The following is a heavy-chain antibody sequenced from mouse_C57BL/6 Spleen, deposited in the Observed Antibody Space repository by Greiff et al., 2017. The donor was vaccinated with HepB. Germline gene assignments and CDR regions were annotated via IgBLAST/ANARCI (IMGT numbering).Heavy chain of an antibody. V-gene: IGHV1-66*01. D-gene: IGHD2-4*01. CDR3: ASLYDYDDAMDY. J-gene: IGHJ4*01. Sequence: VQLKESGPELVKPGASVKISCKASGYSFTSYYIHWVKQRPGQGLEWIGWIYPGSGNTKYNEKFKGKATLTADTSSSTAYMQLSSLTSEDSAVYYCASLYDYDDAMDYWGQGTSVTVSS. CDR1: GYSFTSYY. CDR2: IYPGSGNT.